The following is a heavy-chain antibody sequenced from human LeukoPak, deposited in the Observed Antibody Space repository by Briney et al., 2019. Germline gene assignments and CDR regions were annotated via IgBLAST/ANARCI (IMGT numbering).Heavy chain of an antibody. CDR1: GFTFSSYG. CDR3: AKDRSMTGNNDAFDI. Sequence: PGGSLRLCCAASGFTFSSYGMHWVRQAPGKGLEWVTVISYEGRNIFYADSVTGRFIISRDNSKNTLYLQMNSLRDEDTAVYYCAKDRSMTGNNDAFDIWGQGTMVTVSS. D-gene: IGHD1-20*01. CDR2: ISYEGRNI. J-gene: IGHJ3*02. V-gene: IGHV3-30*18.